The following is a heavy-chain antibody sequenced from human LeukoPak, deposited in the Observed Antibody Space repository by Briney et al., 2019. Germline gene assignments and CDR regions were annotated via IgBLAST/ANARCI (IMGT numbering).Heavy chain of an antibody. CDR2: ITSASNTI. D-gene: IGHD3-16*01. Sequence: GGSLRLSCAASGCTLSSFAMNWVRQAPGKGLEWISYITSASNTIFYADSVKGRFTISRDNAKNSLYLQMNSLRAEDTAVYYCARGRMGGLFDCWGQGALVTVSS. J-gene: IGHJ4*02. CDR3: ARGRMGGLFDC. CDR1: GCTLSSFA. V-gene: IGHV3-48*01.